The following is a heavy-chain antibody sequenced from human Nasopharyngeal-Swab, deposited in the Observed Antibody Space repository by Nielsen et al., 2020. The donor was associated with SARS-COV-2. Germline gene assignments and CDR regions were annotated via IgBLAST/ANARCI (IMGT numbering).Heavy chain of an antibody. D-gene: IGHD2-2*01. V-gene: IGHV3-9*01. J-gene: IGHJ6*02. CDR1: GFTFDDYA. Sequence: GGSLRLSCAASGFTFDDYAMHWVRQAPGKGLEWVSGISWNSGSIGYADSVKGRFTISRDNAKNSLYLQMNSLRAEDTALYYCAKTLNTYCSSTSCYSGGMDVWGQGTTVTVSS. CDR2: ISWNSGSI. CDR3: AKTLNTYCSSTSCYSGGMDV.